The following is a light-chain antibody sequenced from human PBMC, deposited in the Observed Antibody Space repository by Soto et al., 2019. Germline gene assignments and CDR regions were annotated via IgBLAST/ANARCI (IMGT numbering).Light chain of an antibody. CDR3: SSYTTSSTVV. CDR2: AVS. Sequence: QSALTQPASVSVSPGQSITISCTGTSSDVGYYDYVSWYQQHPGKAPKLVIDAVSDRPSGVSNRFSGSKSANTASLAISGLQAEDEADYYCSSYTTSSTVVFGGGTKLTVL. V-gene: IGLV2-14*01. J-gene: IGLJ2*01. CDR1: SSDVGYYDY.